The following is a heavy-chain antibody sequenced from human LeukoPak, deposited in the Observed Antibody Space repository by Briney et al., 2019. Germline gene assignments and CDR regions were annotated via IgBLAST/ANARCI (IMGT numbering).Heavy chain of an antibody. V-gene: IGHV3-23*01. CDR1: GFTFSSYA. D-gene: IGHD3-22*01. CDR2: ISGSGGST. CDR3: AILPDDYYYDSSGSDY. Sequence: PGGSLRLSCAASGFTFSSYAMSWVRQAPGKGLEWVSAISGSGGSTYYADSVKGRFTISRDNSKNTLYLQMNSLRAEDTAVYYCAILPDDYYYDSSGSDYWGQGTLVTVSS. J-gene: IGHJ4*02.